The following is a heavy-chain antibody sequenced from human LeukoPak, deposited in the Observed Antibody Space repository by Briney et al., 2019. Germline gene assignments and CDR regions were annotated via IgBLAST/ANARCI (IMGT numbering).Heavy chain of an antibody. J-gene: IGHJ5*01. Sequence: ASVKVSCKASGYTFTGYYIHWVRQAPGQGLEWMGWINPNSGDTNYAQKFQVRVTMTRDTSISTAYMELSRLRSDDTAVYYCAGDPSPMIRGVIPFDSWGQGTLVTVSS. V-gene: IGHV1-2*02. CDR3: AGDPSPMIRGVIPFDS. CDR1: GYTFTGYY. CDR2: INPNSGDT. D-gene: IGHD3-10*01.